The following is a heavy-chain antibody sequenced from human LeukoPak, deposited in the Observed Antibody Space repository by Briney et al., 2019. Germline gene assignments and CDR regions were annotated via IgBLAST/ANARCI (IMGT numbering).Heavy chain of an antibody. V-gene: IGHV3-30*04. CDR2: ISYDGSNK. J-gene: IGHJ6*02. D-gene: IGHD3-10*01. Sequence: GGSLRLSCAASGFTFSSYAMHWVRQAPGKGLEWVAVISYDGSNKYYADSVKGRFTISRDNSKNTLYLQMNSLRAEDTAVYYCSGSGSHYEYYYYYGMDVWGQGTTVTVSS. CDR3: SGSGSHYEYYYYYGMDV. CDR1: GFTFSSYA.